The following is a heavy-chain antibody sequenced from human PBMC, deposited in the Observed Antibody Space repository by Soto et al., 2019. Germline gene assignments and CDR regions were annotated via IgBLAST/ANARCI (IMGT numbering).Heavy chain of an antibody. Sequence: PSETLSLTCTVSGGSISSSSYYWGWIRQPPGKGLEWIGSIYYSGSTYYNPSLKSRVTISVDTSKNQFSLKLSSVTAADTAVYYCARPDAIMGIDYWGQGTLVTVSS. CDR1: GGSISSSSYY. CDR2: IYYSGST. V-gene: IGHV4-39*01. D-gene: IGHD3-16*01. CDR3: ARPDAIMGIDY. J-gene: IGHJ4*02.